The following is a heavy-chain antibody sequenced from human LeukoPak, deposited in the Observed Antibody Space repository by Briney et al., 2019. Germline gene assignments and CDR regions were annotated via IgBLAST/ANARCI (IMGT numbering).Heavy chain of an antibody. CDR1: GFTFSSYA. D-gene: IGHD3-22*01. V-gene: IGHV3-64*01. J-gene: IGHJ6*03. Sequence: PGGSLRLSCAASGFTFSSYAMHWVRQAPGKGLEYVSAISSNGGRTYYAKSVKGRFTISRDNSKNTLYLQMGSLRAEDMAVYYCARTRLVVTGMDVWGKGTTVTVSS. CDR2: ISSNGGRT. CDR3: ARTRLVVTGMDV.